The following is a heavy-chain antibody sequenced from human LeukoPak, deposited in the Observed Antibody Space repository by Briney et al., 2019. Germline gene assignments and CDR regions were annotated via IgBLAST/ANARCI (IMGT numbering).Heavy chain of an antibody. V-gene: IGHV3-21*01. CDR3: ARGYYDSSGYYDY. J-gene: IGHJ4*02. D-gene: IGHD3-22*01. Sequence: GGSLRLSCAASGFTFSNAWMSWVRQAPGKGLEWVSSISSSSSYIYYADSVKGRFTISRDNAKNSLYLQMNSLRAEDTAVYYCARGYYDSSGYYDYWGQGTLVTVSS. CDR1: GFTFSNAW. CDR2: ISSSSSYI.